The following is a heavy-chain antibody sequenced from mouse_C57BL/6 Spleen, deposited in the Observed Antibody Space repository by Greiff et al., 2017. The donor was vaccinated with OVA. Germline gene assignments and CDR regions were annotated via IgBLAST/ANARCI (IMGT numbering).Heavy chain of an antibody. Sequence: VQLQQSGPGLVQPSQSLSITCTVSGFSLTSYGVHWVRQSPGKGLEWLGVIWSGGSTDYNAAFISRLSISKDNSNSQVFFKMNSLQADDTAIYYCARNSSYSNSWLRPPYDAVDYWGQGASVTVAS. CDR1: GFSLTSYG. D-gene: IGHD2-2*01. CDR3: ARNSSYSNSWLRPPYDAVDY. J-gene: IGHJ4*01. CDR2: IWSGGST. V-gene: IGHV2-2*01.